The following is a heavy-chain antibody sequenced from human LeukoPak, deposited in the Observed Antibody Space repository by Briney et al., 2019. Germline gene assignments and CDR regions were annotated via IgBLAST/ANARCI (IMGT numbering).Heavy chain of an antibody. CDR1: GFTFSSYA. J-gene: IGHJ4*02. Sequence: GGSLRLSCAASGFTFSSYAMSWVRQAPGKGLEWVSAISGSGGSTYYADSVKGRFTISRDYSKNTLYLQMNSLRAEDTAVYYCAKGRYCSGGSCYFDYWGQGTLVTVSS. CDR2: ISGSGGST. D-gene: IGHD2-15*01. V-gene: IGHV3-23*01. CDR3: AKGRYCSGGSCYFDY.